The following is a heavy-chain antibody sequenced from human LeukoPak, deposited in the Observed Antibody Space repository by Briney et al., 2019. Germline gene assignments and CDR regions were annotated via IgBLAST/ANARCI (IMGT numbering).Heavy chain of an antibody. CDR2: VNHSGTT. V-gene: IGHV4-34*01. CDR1: GGSFSGYY. CDR3: ARDKDGTIDY. J-gene: IGHJ4*02. Sequence: SETLSLTCAVYGGSFSGYYWSWIRPPPGRGLEWIGEVNHSGTTNYNPSLKSRVTISVDTSQIQFSLKLTSVTAADTAVYYCARDKDGTIDYWGQGTLVTVSS. D-gene: IGHD2-2*01.